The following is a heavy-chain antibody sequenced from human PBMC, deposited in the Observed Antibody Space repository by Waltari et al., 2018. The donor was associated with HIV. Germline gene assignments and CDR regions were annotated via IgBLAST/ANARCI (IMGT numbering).Heavy chain of an antibody. Sequence: QVQLQQWGAGLLKPSETLSRTCAVYGESFSGYYWTWIRQSPGKGLELIGEVNHRRSINYAQSFKSRLTMSVVTSKNQFSLKMRPVTAADTAVYYCARGSRLGELSPSAYWGQGALITVAS. J-gene: IGHJ4*02. CDR2: VNHRRSI. V-gene: IGHV4-34*02. CDR1: GESFSGYY. CDR3: ARGSRLGELSPSAY. D-gene: IGHD3-16*02.